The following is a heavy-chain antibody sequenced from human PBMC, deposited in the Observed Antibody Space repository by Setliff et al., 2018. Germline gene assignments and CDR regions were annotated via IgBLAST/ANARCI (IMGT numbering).Heavy chain of an antibody. CDR1: GESFSGHY. V-gene: IGHV4-34*01. Sequence: SETLSLTCAVYGESFSGHYWSWIRQPPGKGLEWIGEINHSGSTNYKPSLKSRVTISVXXXKNQFSXXXXXXXXXXXXXXYCARGFDVCGGGACYTDGPYYFDYWGLGTLVTVSS. CDR2: INHSGST. D-gene: IGHD2-21*02. CDR3: ARGFDVCGGGACYTDGPYYFDY. J-gene: IGHJ4*02.